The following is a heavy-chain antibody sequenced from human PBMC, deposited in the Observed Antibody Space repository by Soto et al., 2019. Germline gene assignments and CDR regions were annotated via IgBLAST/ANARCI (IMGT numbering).Heavy chain of an antibody. J-gene: IGHJ4*02. D-gene: IGHD2-2*01. V-gene: IGHV4-39*01. CDR1: GGSISSSSYY. CDR3: ARHGPPDIVVVPAASA. CDR2: IYYSGST. Sequence: SETLSLTCTVSGGSISSSSYYWGWIRQPPGKGLEWIGSIYYSGSTYYNPSLKSRVTISVDTSKNQFSLKLSSVTAADTAVYYCARHGPPDIVVVPAASAWGQGTLVTVSS.